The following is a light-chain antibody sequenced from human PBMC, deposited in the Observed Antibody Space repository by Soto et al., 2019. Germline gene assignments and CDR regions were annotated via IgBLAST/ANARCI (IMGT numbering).Light chain of an antibody. CDR1: QSVSSN. V-gene: IGKV3-15*01. J-gene: IGKJ1*01. CDR2: GAS. CDR3: QQYNNWPWT. Sequence: EIVMTQSPATLSVSPGERATLSCRASQSVSSNLAWYQQKPGQAPRLLIYGASTRATGIPARFSGSGSGTEFTLTISRLPSEDFAVYSCQQYNNWPWTFGQGTKVEIK.